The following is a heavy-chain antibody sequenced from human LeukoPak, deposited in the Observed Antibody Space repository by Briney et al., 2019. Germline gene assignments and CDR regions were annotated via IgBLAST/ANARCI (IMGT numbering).Heavy chain of an antibody. V-gene: IGHV4-4*07. Sequence: PSETLSLTCTVSGGSISSYYWSWIRQPAGKGLEWIGRVYSSGGTDYNPSLKSRVTMSVDTSKNQFSLKLSSVTAADTAVYYCARSPPLGVDYWGQGVLLTVSA. CDR3: ARSPPLGVDY. CDR1: GGSISSYY. J-gene: IGHJ4*02. CDR2: VYSSGGT. D-gene: IGHD3-16*01.